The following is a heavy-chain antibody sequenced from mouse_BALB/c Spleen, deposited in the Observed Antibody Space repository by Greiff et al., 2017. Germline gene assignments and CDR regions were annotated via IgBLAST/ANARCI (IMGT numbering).Heavy chain of an antibody. D-gene: IGHD1-1*01. CDR1: GFNIKDTY. Sequence: EVQLKESGAELVKPGASVKLSCTASGFNIKDTYMHWVKQRPEQGLEWIGRIDPANGNTKYDPKFQGKATITADTSSNTAYLQLSSLTSEDTAVYYCARRSCGSSYWYFDVWGAGTTVTVSS. CDR3: ARRSCGSSYWYFDV. CDR2: IDPANGNT. J-gene: IGHJ1*01. V-gene: IGHV14-3*02.